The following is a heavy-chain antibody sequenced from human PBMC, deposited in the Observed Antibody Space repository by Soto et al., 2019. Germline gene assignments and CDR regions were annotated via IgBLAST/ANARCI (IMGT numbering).Heavy chain of an antibody. V-gene: IGHV1-69*06. Sequence: EASVKVSCKPSGGTFSSYAISWVRQAPGQGLEWMGGIIPIFGTANYAQKFQGRVTITADKSTSTAYMELSSLRSEDTAVYYCARYKAAPSPITIFGVVRPPYYYYGMDVWGQGTTVTVSS. CDR3: ARYKAAPSPITIFGVVRPPYYYYGMDV. J-gene: IGHJ6*02. CDR2: IIPIFGTA. D-gene: IGHD3-3*01. CDR1: GGTFSSYA.